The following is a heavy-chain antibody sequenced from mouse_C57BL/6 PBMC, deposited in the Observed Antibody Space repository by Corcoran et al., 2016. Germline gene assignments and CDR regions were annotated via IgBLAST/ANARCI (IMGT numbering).Heavy chain of an antibody. CDR2: INTYSGVP. V-gene: IGHV9-3*01. D-gene: IGHD1-1*01. CDR1: GYTFTTYG. Sequence: QIQLVQSGPELKKPGETVKISCKASGYTFTTYGMSWVKQAPGKGLKWMGWINTYSGVPTYADDFKGRFAFSLETSASTAYLQINNLKNEDTATYFCARGAFLRWFAYWGQGTLVTVSA. J-gene: IGHJ3*01. CDR3: ARGAFLRWFAY.